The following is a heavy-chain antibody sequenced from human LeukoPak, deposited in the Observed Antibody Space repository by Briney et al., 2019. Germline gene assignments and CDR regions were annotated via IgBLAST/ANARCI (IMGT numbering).Heavy chain of an antibody. CDR3: AKSVLNWGFNAHY. J-gene: IGHJ4*02. CDR2: ISDSGGNT. D-gene: IGHD7-27*01. V-gene: IGHV3-23*01. CDR1: GFTFRIYA. Sequence: GGSLRLSCAASGFTFRIYAMSWVRQAPGKGLEWVSGISDSGGNTYYADSVKGRFTISRDNSKNTLFLQMNSLRAEDTAVYYCAKSVLNWGFNAHYWSQGTLVTVSS.